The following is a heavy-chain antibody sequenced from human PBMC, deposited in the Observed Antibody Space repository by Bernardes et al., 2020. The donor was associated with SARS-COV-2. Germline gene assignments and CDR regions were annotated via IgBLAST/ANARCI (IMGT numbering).Heavy chain of an antibody. CDR1: GFTFSSYA. Sequence: GGSLRLSRAASGFTFSSYAMSWVRQAPGKGLEWVSSISGSGGSTYYADSVKGRFTISRDNSKNTVYLQMNSLRAEETALYYCAKGPNVAADYYFDYWGQGTLVTVSS. D-gene: IGHD5-12*01. J-gene: IGHJ4*02. CDR3: AKGPNVAADYYFDY. CDR2: ISGSGGST. V-gene: IGHV3-23*01.